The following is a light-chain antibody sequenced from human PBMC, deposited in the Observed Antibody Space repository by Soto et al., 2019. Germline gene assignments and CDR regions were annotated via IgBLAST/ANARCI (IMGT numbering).Light chain of an antibody. CDR3: QQYYSYT. J-gene: IGKJ2*01. CDR1: QSISSW. CDR2: DAS. Sequence: DIPMTQSPSTLSASVGDRVTITCRASQSISSWLAWYQQKPGKAPKLLIYDASSLESGVPSRFSGSGSGTEFTLTISSLQPDDFATYYCQQYYSYTFGQGTKLEI. V-gene: IGKV1-5*01.